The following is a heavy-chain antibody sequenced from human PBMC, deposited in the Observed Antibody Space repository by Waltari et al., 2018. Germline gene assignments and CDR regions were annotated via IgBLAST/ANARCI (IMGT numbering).Heavy chain of an antibody. CDR3: AREYCGGDCRLFDY. D-gene: IGHD2-21*02. Sequence: LVQSGAEVMKPGASVQVSCKASRDAVTEHYIHWVRQAPGQGLEWMGWVNPKVGGTNYAQRFAGRITVTWDTSISTAYMEFSRLTSGDTAVYFCAREYCGGDCRLFDYWGQGTLVTVSS. CDR2: VNPKVGGT. V-gene: IGHV1-2*02. CDR1: RDAVTEHY. J-gene: IGHJ4*02.